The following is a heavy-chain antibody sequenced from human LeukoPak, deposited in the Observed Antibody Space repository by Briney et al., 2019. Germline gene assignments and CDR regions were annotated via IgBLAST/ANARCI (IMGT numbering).Heavy chain of an antibody. J-gene: IGHJ4*02. CDR3: ARHQSRNESSGYYPRTFAY. CDR1: GGSISSSSYY. CDR2: IYYSGST. Sequence: SETLSLTCTVSGGSISSSSYYWGWIRQPPGKGLEWIGSIYYSGSTYYNPSLKSRVTISADTSKNQFSLKLSSVTAADTAVYYCARHQSRNESSGYYPRTFAYWAQGTLVSVS. D-gene: IGHD3-22*01. V-gene: IGHV4-39*01.